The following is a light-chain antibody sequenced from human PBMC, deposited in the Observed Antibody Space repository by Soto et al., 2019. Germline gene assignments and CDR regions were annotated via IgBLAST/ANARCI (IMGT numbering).Light chain of an antibody. V-gene: IGKV1-5*01. J-gene: IGKJ1*01. Sequence: DIQMTHSPSTLSASVGDRVTITCRASQSISSWLAWYQQKPGKAPKLLMYDASILESGVPSRFSGSGSGTEFTLTISSLQPDDFATYYCQHYNSYSEAFGQGTKVDI. CDR3: QHYNSYSEA. CDR2: DAS. CDR1: QSISSW.